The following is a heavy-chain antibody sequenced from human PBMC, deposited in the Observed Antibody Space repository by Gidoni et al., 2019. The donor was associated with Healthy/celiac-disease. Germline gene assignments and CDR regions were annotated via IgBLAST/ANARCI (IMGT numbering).Heavy chain of an antibody. Sequence: EVQLVESGGGLVQPGRSLRLSCAASGFTFADYAMHWVRQAPGKGLGWVSGISWNSGSIGYADSVKGRFTISRDNAKNSLYLQMNSLRAEDTALYYCAKAGGWELRAGAFDIWGQGTMVTVSS. CDR2: ISWNSGSI. J-gene: IGHJ3*02. CDR3: AKAGGWELRAGAFDI. V-gene: IGHV3-9*01. D-gene: IGHD1-26*01. CDR1: GFTFADYA.